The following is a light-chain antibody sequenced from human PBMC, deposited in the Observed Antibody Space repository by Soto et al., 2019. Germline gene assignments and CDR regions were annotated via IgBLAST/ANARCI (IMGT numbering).Light chain of an antibody. CDR2: AAS. CDR3: QQSYSSPRT. Sequence: IQMTQSPSSLSASVGDRVSITCRASQSISKYLNWYQQKPGKAPNLLISAASSLQSGVPSRFSGSGSGTDFTLTISSLQPEDFATYYCQQSYSSPRTFGLGTKVDIK. J-gene: IGKJ1*01. V-gene: IGKV1-39*01. CDR1: QSISKY.